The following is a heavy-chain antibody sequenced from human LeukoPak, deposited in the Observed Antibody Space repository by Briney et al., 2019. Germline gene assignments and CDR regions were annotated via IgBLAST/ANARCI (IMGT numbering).Heavy chain of an antibody. CDR2: ISGSGGST. J-gene: IGHJ1*01. D-gene: IGHD3-22*01. Sequence: GGSLRLSCAASGFTFSSYAMSWVRQAPGKGLEWVSAISGSGGSTYYADSVKGRFTISRDNSKNTLYLQMNSLRAEDTAVYYCAKHLTYYYDRSGYKIYFQHWGQGTLVTVSS. CDR1: GFTFSSYA. V-gene: IGHV3-23*01. CDR3: AKHLTYYYDRSGYKIYFQH.